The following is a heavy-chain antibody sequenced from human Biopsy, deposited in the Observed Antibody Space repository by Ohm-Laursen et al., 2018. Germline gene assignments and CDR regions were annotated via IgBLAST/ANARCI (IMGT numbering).Heavy chain of an antibody. D-gene: IGHD3-22*01. V-gene: IGHV4-39*01. Sequence: SQTLSLTCAVSGGPISNNNYYWGWIRQPPGKGLEWIGRIFYRGSTHYKPPLKSRVNITVDTSKNQFSLKLSSVTAADTAVYYCARDYDTSGYYYVSWGQGTLVTVSS. CDR3: ARDYDTSGYYYVS. CDR2: IFYRGST. J-gene: IGHJ5*02. CDR1: GGPISNNNYY.